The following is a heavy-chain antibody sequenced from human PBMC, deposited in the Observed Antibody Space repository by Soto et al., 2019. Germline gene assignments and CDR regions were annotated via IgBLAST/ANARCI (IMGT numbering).Heavy chain of an antibody. V-gene: IGHV3-23*01. D-gene: IGHD4-17*01. J-gene: IGHJ3*02. CDR2: ISSSGGST. CDR3: AHPRGYGVFDAVDI. Sequence: GGSLRLSCAASGFIFSTYAMNWVRQASGKGLEWVSAISSSGGSTYYAESVRGRFTISRDNSINTLYLQMSSLRTEDTAVYYCAHPRGYGVFDAVDIWGQGTMVTVSS. CDR1: GFIFSTYA.